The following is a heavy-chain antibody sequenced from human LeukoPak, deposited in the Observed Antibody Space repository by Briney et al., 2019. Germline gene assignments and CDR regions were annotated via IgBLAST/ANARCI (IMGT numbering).Heavy chain of an antibody. CDR3: ARGYGDYEVTDY. V-gene: IGHV3-48*04. D-gene: IGHD4-17*01. CDR1: DFTFSSYN. Sequence: GGSLRLSCAAYDFTFSSYNMIWVRLAPGKGLEWISYISTSGSTVYYADSVKGRFTISRDNAKNSLYLQMNSLRAEDTAVYYCARGYGDYEVTDYWGQGTLVTVSS. CDR2: ISTSGSTV. J-gene: IGHJ4*02.